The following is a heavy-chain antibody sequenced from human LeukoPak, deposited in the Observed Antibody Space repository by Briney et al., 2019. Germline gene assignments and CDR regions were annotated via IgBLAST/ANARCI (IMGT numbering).Heavy chain of an antibody. CDR1: GGSFSGYY. D-gene: IGHD2-2*01. J-gene: IGHJ6*03. Sequence: PSETLSLTCAVYGGSFSGYYWSWIRQPPGKGLEWIGEINHSGSTNYNPSLKSRVTISVDTSKNQFSLKLSSVTAADTAVYYCAREDCSSTSCFPRYYYYMDVWGKGTTVTISS. CDR2: INHSGST. CDR3: AREDCSSTSCFPRYYYYMDV. V-gene: IGHV4-34*01.